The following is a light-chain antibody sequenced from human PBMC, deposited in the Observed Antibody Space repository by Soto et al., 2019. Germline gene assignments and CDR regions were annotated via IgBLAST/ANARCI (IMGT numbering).Light chain of an antibody. CDR3: QKHASYPLT. J-gene: IGKJ4*01. V-gene: IGKV1-5*03. CDR1: QSISSL. CDR2: NAS. Sequence: DIHMTQSPSTLCAPVEDRVTITCRASQSISSLLAWYQQKPGKATKLFIYNASSLESGVPSRFSGSGSGTAFTLGISDLQPDDFATYYCQKHASYPLTFGGGTKVDIK.